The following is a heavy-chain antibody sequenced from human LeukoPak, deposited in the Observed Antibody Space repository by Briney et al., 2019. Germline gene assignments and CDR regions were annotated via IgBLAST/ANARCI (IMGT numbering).Heavy chain of an antibody. CDR3: ARHEANYYGSGSYYSFDY. CDR2: IDPSDSYT. CDR1: GYSFTSYW. D-gene: IGHD3-10*01. V-gene: IGHV5-10-1*01. J-gene: IGHJ4*02. Sequence: GESLKISCKGSGYSFTSYWISWVRQMPGKGLEWMGRIDPSDSYTNYSPSFQGHVTISADKSISTAYLQWGSLKASDTAMYYCARHEANYYGSGSYYSFDYWGQGTLVTVSS.